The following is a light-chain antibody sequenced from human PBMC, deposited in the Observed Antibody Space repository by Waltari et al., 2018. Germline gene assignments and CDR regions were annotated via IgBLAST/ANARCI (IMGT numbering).Light chain of an antibody. Sequence: SSELTQDPAVSVVLGQTVRITCQGDSLRSYYASWYQQKPGQAPVLVIYGKNNRPSGIPDRFSGSSSGNTASLTITGAQAEDEADYYCNSRDSSGNRVFGGGTKLTVL. V-gene: IGLV3-19*01. CDR1: SLRSYY. CDR2: GKN. J-gene: IGLJ3*02. CDR3: NSRDSSGNRV.